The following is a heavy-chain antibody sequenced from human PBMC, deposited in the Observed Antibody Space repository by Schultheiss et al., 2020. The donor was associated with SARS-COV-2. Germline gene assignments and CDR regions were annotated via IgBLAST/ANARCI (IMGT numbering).Heavy chain of an antibody. V-gene: IGHV4-4*07. CDR3: ACANLVATTFDY. J-gene: IGHJ4*02. CDR2: IYTSGST. CDR1: GGSISSYY. D-gene: IGHD5-12*01. Sequence: SETLSLTCTVSGGSISSYYWSWIRQPAGKGLEWIGRIYTSGSTNYNPSLKSRVTISVDTSKNQFSLKLSSVTAADTAVYYCACANLVATTFDYWGQGTLVTVSS.